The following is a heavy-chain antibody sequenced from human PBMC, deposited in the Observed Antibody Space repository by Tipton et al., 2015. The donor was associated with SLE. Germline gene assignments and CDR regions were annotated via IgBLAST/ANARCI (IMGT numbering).Heavy chain of an antibody. J-gene: IGHJ4*02. CDR3: ARGWCDFWSGKGVCYFDY. CDR1: GGSFSGYY. D-gene: IGHD3-3*01. V-gene: IGHV4-34*01. CDR2: INHSGST. Sequence: TLSLTCAVYGGSFSGYYWSWIRQPPGKGLEWIGEINHSGSTNYNPSLKSRVTISVDTSKNQFSLKLSSVTAADTAVYYCARGWCDFWSGKGVCYFDYWGQGTLVTVSS.